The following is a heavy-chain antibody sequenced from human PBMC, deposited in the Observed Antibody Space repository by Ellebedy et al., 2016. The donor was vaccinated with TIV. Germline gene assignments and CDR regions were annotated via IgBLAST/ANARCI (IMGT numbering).Heavy chain of an antibody. D-gene: IGHD6-6*01. V-gene: IGHV3-64D*06. Sequence: GGSLRLXCSASGFTFSSYAMHWVRQAPGKGLEYVSAISSNGGSTYYADSVKGRFTISRDNSKNTLYLQMSSLRAEDTAVYYCAKGVTARPSLFDIWGQGTMVTVSS. CDR1: GFTFSSYA. CDR3: AKGVTARPSLFDI. CDR2: ISSNGGST. J-gene: IGHJ3*02.